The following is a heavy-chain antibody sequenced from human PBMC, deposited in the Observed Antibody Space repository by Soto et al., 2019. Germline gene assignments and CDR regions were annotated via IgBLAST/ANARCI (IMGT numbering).Heavy chain of an antibody. D-gene: IGHD2-2*01. Sequence: ASVKVSCKASGYTFTGYYMHWVRQAPGQGLEWMGWINPNSGGTNYAQKFQGWVTMTRDTSISTAYMELSRLRSDDTAVYYCARAVASEDIVVVRDGDPRDWFDSWGQGTLVTVSS. CDR1: GYTFTGYY. CDR3: ARAVASEDIVVVRDGDPRDWFDS. CDR2: INPNSGGT. V-gene: IGHV1-2*04. J-gene: IGHJ5*01.